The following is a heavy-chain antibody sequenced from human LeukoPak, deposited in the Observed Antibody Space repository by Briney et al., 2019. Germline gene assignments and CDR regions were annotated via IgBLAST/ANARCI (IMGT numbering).Heavy chain of an antibody. V-gene: IGHV1-2*02. CDR2: INPNSGST. D-gene: IGHD3-3*01. J-gene: IGHJ4*02. Sequence: ASVKVSCKASGYTFTDYHLHWVRQAPGQGLEWMGWINPNSGSTNYAQKFQGRVTMTRDTSINTAYMELSRVRSDDTAVYYCARDIRPRVESFDYWGQGTLVTVSS. CDR1: GYTFTDYH. CDR3: ARDIRPRVESFDY.